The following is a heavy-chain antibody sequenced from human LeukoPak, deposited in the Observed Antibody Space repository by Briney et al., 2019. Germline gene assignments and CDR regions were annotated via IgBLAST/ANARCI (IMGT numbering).Heavy chain of an antibody. J-gene: IGHJ4*02. Sequence: GGSLRLSCAASGFTFSSYEMNWVRQAPGKGLEWVSYISSSGSTIYYADSVKGRFTISRDNAKNTLFLHMNSLRADDTAIYFCAKDTPRGYNYGYFDYWGQGTLVTVYS. CDR3: AKDTPRGYNYGYFDY. D-gene: IGHD5-18*01. V-gene: IGHV3-48*03. CDR1: GFTFSSYE. CDR2: ISSSGSTI.